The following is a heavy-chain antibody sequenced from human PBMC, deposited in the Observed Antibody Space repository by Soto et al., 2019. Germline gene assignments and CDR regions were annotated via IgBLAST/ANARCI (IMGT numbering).Heavy chain of an antibody. CDR2: IHPSGGGT. CDR3: ARGVHIAVLTASFGY. V-gene: IGHV1-46*02. D-gene: IGHD2-21*02. J-gene: IGHJ4*02. Sequence: QVQLVQSGAEVRKPGASVKVSCKPSGYTFNTYYLHWLRQAPGQALEWMGVIHPSGGGTTYAQKVLGRVTGPXGXSXXTVFRELRSLRSDDPAVYYCARGVHIAVLTASFGYGGQGTLVPVSS. CDR1: GYTFNTYY.